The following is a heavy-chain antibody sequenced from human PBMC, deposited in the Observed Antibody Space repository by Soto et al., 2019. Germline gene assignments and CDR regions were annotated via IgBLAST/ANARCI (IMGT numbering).Heavy chain of an antibody. CDR2: IFYSGSP. D-gene: IGHD6-13*01. Sequence: QLQLQESGPGLVKPSETLSLTCTVSGGSISSSNYYWGWIRQPPGKGLEWIGSIFYSGSPYYNPSLKSRVTISVDTSKDHSSLKLSSVTAADTAVYYCARSYSSGWYWVFDYWGKGTLVTVSS. CDR1: GGSISSSNYY. J-gene: IGHJ4*02. V-gene: IGHV4-39*02. CDR3: ARSYSSGWYWVFDY.